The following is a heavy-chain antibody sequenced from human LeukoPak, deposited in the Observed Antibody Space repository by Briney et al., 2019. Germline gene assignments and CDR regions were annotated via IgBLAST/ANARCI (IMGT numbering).Heavy chain of an antibody. CDR3: ARVRMFSGYDLDY. Sequence: PGGSLRLSCAASGFTFSDNYMSWIRQAPGKGLEWVGRSRNKAKSYSTEYAASVKGRFTISRDESKNSLYLQMNSLKTEDTAVYYCARVRMFSGYDLDYWGQGTLVTVSS. V-gene: IGHV3-72*01. CDR2: SRNKAKSYST. CDR1: GFTFSDNY. D-gene: IGHD5-12*01. J-gene: IGHJ4*02.